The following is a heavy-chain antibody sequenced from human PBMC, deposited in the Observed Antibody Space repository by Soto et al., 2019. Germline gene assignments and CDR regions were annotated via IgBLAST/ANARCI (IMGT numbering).Heavy chain of an antibody. CDR2: ISPTGEQR. J-gene: IGHJ6*04. D-gene: IGHD3-10*01. CDR1: RFTFRNYG. Sequence: LRLSCAASRFTFRNYGMSWVRQGPGKGLAWVSGISPTGEQRFYVDSVKGRFFISRDNSQNTLSLEMSNLRADDTAVYYCAKRYGSGSYRDFNSYYGMDIWGKGTSVTVSS. CDR3: AKRYGSGSYRDFNSYYGMDI. V-gene: IGHV3-23*01.